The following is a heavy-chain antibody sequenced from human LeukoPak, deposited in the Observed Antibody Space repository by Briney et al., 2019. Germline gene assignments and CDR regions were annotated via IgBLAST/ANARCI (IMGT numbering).Heavy chain of an antibody. CDR2: ISSSSSYI. V-gene: IGHV3-21*01. CDR3: ASGEGYSYGGDYFDY. CDR1: GFTFSSYS. D-gene: IGHD5-18*01. Sequence: GGSLRLSCAASGFTFSSYSMNWVRQAPGKGLEWVSSISSSSSYIYYADSVKGRFTISRDNAKNSLYLQMNSLRAEDTAVYYCASGEGYSYGGDYFDYWGQGTLVTVPS. J-gene: IGHJ4*02.